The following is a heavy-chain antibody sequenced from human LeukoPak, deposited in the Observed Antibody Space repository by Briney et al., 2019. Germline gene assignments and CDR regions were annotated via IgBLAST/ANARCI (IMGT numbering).Heavy chain of an antibody. CDR2: IYHSGST. Sequence: SETLSLTCAVSGGSISSGGYSWSWIRQPPGKGLEWIGYIYHSGSTYYNPSLKSRVTISVDRSKNQFSLKLSSVTAADTAVYYCATFLSTVMTTNAFDVWGQGTMVTVSS. J-gene: IGHJ3*01. CDR1: GGSISSGGYS. V-gene: IGHV4-30-2*01. D-gene: IGHD2/OR15-2a*01. CDR3: ATFLSTVMTTNAFDV.